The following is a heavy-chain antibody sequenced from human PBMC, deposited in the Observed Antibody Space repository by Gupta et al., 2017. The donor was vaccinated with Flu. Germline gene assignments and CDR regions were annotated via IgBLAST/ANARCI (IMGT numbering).Heavy chain of an antibody. CDR2: MNPNSGNT. CDR3: ARTMVRGGITKNWYFDL. Sequence: QVQLVQSGAEVKKPGASVKVSCKASGYTFTSYDINWVRQATGQGLEWMGWMNPNSGNTGYAQKFQGRVTMTRNTSISTAYMELSSLRSEDTAVYYCARTMVRGGITKNWYFDLWGRGTLVTVSS. CDR1: GYTFTSYD. V-gene: IGHV1-8*01. D-gene: IGHD3-10*01. J-gene: IGHJ2*01.